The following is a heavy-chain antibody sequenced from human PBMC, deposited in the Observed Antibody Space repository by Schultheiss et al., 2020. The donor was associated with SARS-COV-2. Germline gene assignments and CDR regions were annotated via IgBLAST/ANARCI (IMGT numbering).Heavy chain of an antibody. CDR3: ARSAYSSSWQYYYYYMDV. D-gene: IGHD6-13*01. J-gene: IGHJ6*03. V-gene: IGHV3-48*04. CDR1: GFTFSSYA. CDR2: ISSSSSTI. Sequence: GGSLRLSCAASGFTFSSYAMSWVRQAPGKGLEWVSYISSSSSTIYYADSVKGRFTISRDNAKNSLYLQMNSLRAEDTAVYYCARSAYSSSWQYYYYYMDVWGKGTTVTVSS.